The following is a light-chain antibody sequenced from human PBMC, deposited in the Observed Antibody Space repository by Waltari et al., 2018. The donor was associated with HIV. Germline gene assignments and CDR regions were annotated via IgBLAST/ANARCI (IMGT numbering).Light chain of an antibody. J-gene: IGKJ4*01. Sequence: EIVLTQSPGNLSLSPGERATPSCRASQSVSSSYLAWYQQKPGQAPRLLIYGASSRATGIPDRFSGSGSGTDFTLTISRLEPEDFAVYYCQQYGSSLLTFGGGTKVEIK. CDR1: QSVSSSY. CDR2: GAS. V-gene: IGKV3-20*01. CDR3: QQYGSSLLT.